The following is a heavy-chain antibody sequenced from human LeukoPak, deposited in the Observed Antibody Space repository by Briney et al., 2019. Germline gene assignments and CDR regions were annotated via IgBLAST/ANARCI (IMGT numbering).Heavy chain of an antibody. V-gene: IGHV4-4*02. Sequence: SGTLSLTCAVSGGSISSSNWWSWVRPPPGKGLEWIGEIYHSGSTNYNPSLKSRVTISVDKSKNQFSLKLRSVTAADTAVYYCARQQGYCSSTSCSHFDYWGQGTLVTVSS. J-gene: IGHJ4*02. CDR3: ARQQGYCSSTSCSHFDY. D-gene: IGHD2-2*01. CDR2: IYHSGST. CDR1: GGSISSSNW.